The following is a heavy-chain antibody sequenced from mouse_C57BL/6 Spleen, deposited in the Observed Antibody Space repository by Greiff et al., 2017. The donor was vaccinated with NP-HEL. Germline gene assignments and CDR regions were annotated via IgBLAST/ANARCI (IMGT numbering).Heavy chain of an antibody. CDR1: GFTFSDYG. D-gene: IGHD1-1*01. CDR2: ISSGRSTI. V-gene: IGHV5-17*01. J-gene: IGHJ2*01. CDR3: ARNYYGSYFDY. Sequence: EVKVEESGGGLVQPGGSLKLSCAASGFTFSDYGMHWVRQAPEKGLEWVAYISSGRSTIYYADTVTGRFTISRDNAKNTLFLQMTSLRSEYTAMYYCARNYYGSYFDYWGQGTTLTVSS.